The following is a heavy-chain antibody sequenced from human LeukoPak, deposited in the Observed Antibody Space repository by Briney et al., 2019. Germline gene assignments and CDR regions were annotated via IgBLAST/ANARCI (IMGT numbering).Heavy chain of an antibody. V-gene: IGHV3-21*04. J-gene: IGHJ4*02. CDR2: ITSSSSYI. CDR3: AKDRKWHYFDY. Sequence: GGSLRLSCAASGFTFSTYNMNWVRQAPGKGLEWVSSITSSSSYIYYADSVKGRFTISRDNAKNSLYLQMNSLRAEDTAVYYCAKDRKWHYFDYWGQGTLVTVSS. D-gene: IGHD5-12*01. CDR1: GFTFSTYN.